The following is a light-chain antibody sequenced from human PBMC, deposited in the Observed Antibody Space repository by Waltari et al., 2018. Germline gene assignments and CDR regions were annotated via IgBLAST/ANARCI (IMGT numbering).Light chain of an antibody. J-gene: IGKJ2*01. CDR1: QSLLHSDGHTY. CDR2: EVS. CDR3: MQGLHLPYT. Sequence: DIVMTQTPLSLSVTPGQPASISCKFSQSLLHSDGHTYLHWYLQKPGQSPLLLIDEVSSRFYGMPDKFSGSGSGTDFTLKISRVEAEDVGLYYCMQGLHLPYTFGQGTKLEIK. V-gene: IGKV2-29*02.